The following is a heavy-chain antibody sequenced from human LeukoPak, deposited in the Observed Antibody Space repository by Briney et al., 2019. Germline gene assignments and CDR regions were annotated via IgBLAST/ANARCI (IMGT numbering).Heavy chain of an antibody. D-gene: IGHD4-17*01. V-gene: IGHV3-23*01. CDR3: ARGHYGDYVDY. Sequence: GGSLRLSCAASGFTFSSYAMSWVRQAPGKGLEWVSAISGSGGSTYYADSVRGRFTISRDNSKNTLYLQMNSLRAEDTAVYYCARGHYGDYVDYWGQGTLVTVSS. J-gene: IGHJ4*02. CDR2: ISGSGGST. CDR1: GFTFSSYA.